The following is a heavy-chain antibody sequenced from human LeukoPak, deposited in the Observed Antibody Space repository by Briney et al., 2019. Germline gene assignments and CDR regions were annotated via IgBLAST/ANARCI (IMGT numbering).Heavy chain of an antibody. J-gene: IGHJ5*02. CDR1: GYTFTGYY. CDR2: INPNSGGT. Sequence: ASVKVSCKASGYTFTGYYMHWVRQAPGQGLEWIGWINPNSGGTNYAQKFQGRVTMTRDTSISTAYMELSRLRSDDTAVYYCARDVAWSGSSGDTRFDPWGQGTLVTVSS. CDR3: ARDVAWSGSSGDTRFDP. V-gene: IGHV1-2*02. D-gene: IGHD3-22*01.